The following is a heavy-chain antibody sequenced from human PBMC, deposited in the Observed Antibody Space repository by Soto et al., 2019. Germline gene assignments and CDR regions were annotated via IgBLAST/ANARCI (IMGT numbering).Heavy chain of an antibody. J-gene: IGHJ4*02. CDR3: ARDSYSSGWNAFDY. V-gene: IGHV3-33*01. CDR1: GFTFSSYG. CDR2: IWYDGSNK. D-gene: IGHD6-19*01. Sequence: GGSLRLSCAASGFTFSSYGMHWVRQAPGKGLEWVAVIWYDGSNKYYADSVKGRFTISRDNSKNTLYLQMNSLRAEDTAVYYCARDSYSSGWNAFDYWGQGTLVTVSS.